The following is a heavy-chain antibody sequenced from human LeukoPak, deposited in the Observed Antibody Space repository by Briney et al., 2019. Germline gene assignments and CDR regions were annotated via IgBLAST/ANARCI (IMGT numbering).Heavy chain of an antibody. Sequence: PGGSLRLSCAASGFTFSSYGMHWVRQAPGKGLEWVSYISSSSSTIYYADSVKGRFTISRDNAKNSLYLQMNSLRAEDTAVYYCARDDRDSSGYYYRGYWGQGTLVTVSS. CDR2: ISSSSSTI. CDR1: GFTFSSYG. CDR3: ARDDRDSSGYYYRGY. D-gene: IGHD3-22*01. V-gene: IGHV3-48*04. J-gene: IGHJ4*02.